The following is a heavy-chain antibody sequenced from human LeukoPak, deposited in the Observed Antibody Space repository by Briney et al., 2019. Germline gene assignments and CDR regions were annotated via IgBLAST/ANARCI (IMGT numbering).Heavy chain of an antibody. CDR3: AHRGTFGGVIGVFDY. Sequence: SGPTLVNPTQTLTLTCTFSGFSLSSSGVGVGWIRQPPGKALEWLAFIFWDDNKHYNPSLKSRLAIFKDSSKNRVVLTMINMDPVDTATYYCAHRGTFGGVIGVFDYWGQGILVTVSS. J-gene: IGHJ4*02. CDR1: GFSLSSSGVG. D-gene: IGHD3-16*02. V-gene: IGHV2-5*02. CDR2: IFWDDNK.